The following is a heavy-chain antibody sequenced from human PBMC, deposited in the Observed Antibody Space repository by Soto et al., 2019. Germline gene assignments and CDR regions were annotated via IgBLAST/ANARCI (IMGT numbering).Heavy chain of an antibody. CDR3: VRSNYFDY. Sequence: QVQLQESGPGLVKPSETLSLTCTVSGGSINPYYWSWIRQPPGKGLEWIGTIYYRGSTNNNPPLKSRVTISVDTSKNQFSLKLSSVTAADTAVYYCVRSNYFDYWGQGTLVTVSS. CDR2: IYYRGST. CDR1: GGSINPYY. V-gene: IGHV4-59*01. J-gene: IGHJ4*02.